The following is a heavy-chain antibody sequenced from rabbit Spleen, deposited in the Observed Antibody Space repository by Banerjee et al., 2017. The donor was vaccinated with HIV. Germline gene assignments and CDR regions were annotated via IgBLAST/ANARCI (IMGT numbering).Heavy chain of an antibody. D-gene: IGHD8-1*01. J-gene: IGHJ6*01. CDR2: IDTNDGDT. CDR3: ARDAGTSFSTYGMDL. CDR1: GFSFNSNYW. Sequence: QEQLEESGGDLVKPGASLTLTCTASGFSFNSNYWMCWVRQAPGKGLEWIACIDTNDGDTDYANWSKGRFTISKTSSTTVTLQMTSLTAADTATYFCARDAGTSFSTYGMDLWGPGTLVTVS. V-gene: IGHV1S45*01.